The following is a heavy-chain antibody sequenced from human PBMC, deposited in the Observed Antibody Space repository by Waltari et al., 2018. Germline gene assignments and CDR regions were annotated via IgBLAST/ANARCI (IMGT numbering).Heavy chain of an antibody. D-gene: IGHD3-22*01. CDR2: FDTEDGET. V-gene: IGHV1-24*01. CDR1: GYTLTELS. J-gene: IGHJ4*02. Sequence: QVQLVQSGAEVKKPGASVKVSCKVSGYTLTELSMHLVRQAPGKGLEWMGGFDTEDGETNYEKKFQGRGTMTEDTSTDTVYMELSSLRSEDTAVYYCATDRYYYDSSGYNYWGQGTLVTVSS. CDR3: ATDRYYYDSSGYNY.